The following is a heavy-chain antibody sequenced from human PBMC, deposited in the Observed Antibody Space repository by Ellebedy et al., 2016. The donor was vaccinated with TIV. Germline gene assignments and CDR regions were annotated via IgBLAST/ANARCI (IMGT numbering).Heavy chain of an antibody. CDR2: ITGGGDTT. Sequence: GESLKISCAASGFTFSSHGMAWVRQAPGKGLEWLSGITGGGDTTYYADSVKGRFTISRDNSKNTLYLQMNSLRGEDTAVYYCAKRVTMVREVITYYHYAMDVWGQGTTVTVSS. J-gene: IGHJ6*02. V-gene: IGHV3-23*01. CDR3: AKRVTMVREVITYYHYAMDV. CDR1: GFTFSSHG. D-gene: IGHD3-10*01.